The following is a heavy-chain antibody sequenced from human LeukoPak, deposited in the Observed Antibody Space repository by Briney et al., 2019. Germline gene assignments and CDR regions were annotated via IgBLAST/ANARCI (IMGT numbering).Heavy chain of an antibody. CDR3: ARSVNWNYGFVDFDY. CDR1: GGSISSSSYY. J-gene: IGHJ4*02. D-gene: IGHD1-7*01. V-gene: IGHV4-39*07. CDR2: IYYSGST. Sequence: PSETLSLTYTVSGGSISSSSYYWGWIRQPPGKGLEWIGSIYYSGSTYYNPSLKSRVTISVDTSKNQFSLKLSSVTAADTAVYYCARSVNWNYGFVDFDYWGQGTLVTVSS.